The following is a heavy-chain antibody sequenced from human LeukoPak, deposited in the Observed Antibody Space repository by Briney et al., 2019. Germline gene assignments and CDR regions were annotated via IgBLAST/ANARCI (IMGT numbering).Heavy chain of an antibody. Sequence: PSETLSLTCAIYGGSFSGYYWSWIRQPPGKGLEWIGEINQSGSTNYKPSLKSQVTISVDPSKNQFSLKLSSVTAADTALYYCARQGGTPHYYYYMDVWGKGTTVTISS. D-gene: IGHD1-1*01. J-gene: IGHJ6*03. CDR1: GGSFSGYY. CDR2: INQSGST. V-gene: IGHV4-34*01. CDR3: ARQGGTPHYYYYMDV.